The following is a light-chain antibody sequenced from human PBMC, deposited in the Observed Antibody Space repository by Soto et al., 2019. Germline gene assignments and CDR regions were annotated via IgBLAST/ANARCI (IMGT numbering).Light chain of an antibody. CDR1: QSVSSN. CDR2: GAS. V-gene: IGKV3-15*01. CDR3: QQYNTGALR. Sequence: EIVMTQSPATLSVSPGERATLSCRASQSVSSNLAWYQQKPGQAPRLLIYGASTRATGIPARFSGSGSGTEFTITSCSLKAEEFALSICQQYNTGALRVGGGTKVDIK. J-gene: IGKJ4*01.